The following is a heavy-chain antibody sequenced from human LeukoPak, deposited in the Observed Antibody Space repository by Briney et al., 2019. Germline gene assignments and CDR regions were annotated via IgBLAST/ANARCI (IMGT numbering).Heavy chain of an antibody. D-gene: IGHD3-10*01. V-gene: IGHV4-59*01. CDR3: ARATSGSGSYHE. J-gene: IGHJ4*02. Sequence: SETLSLTCTVSGGSISSYYWSWIRQPPGKGLEWIGYIYYSGSTNYNPSLKSRVTISVDTSKNQFSLKLSSVTAADTAVYYCARATSGSGSYHEWGQGTLVTVSS. CDR1: GGSISSYY. CDR2: IYYSGST.